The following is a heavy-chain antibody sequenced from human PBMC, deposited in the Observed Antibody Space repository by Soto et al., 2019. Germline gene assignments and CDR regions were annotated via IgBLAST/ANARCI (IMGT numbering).Heavy chain of an antibody. CDR1: GGSVSSGDYY. CDR2: IYYSGST. Sequence: QVQLQESGPGLVKPSETLSLTCTVSGGSVSSGDYYWGWIRQPPGKGLEWIGYIYYSGSTNYNPSLKSPLTISVDTSKNQFSLRLYSVTTADTAVYYCARVGLLCSSTSCYGNWFDPWGQGTLVTVSS. CDR3: ARVGLLCSSTSCYGNWFDP. V-gene: IGHV4-61*08. J-gene: IGHJ5*02. D-gene: IGHD2-2*01.